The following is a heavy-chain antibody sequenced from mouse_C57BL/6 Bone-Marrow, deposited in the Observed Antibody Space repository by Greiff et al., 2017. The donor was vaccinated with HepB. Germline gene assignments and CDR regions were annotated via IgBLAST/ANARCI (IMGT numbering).Heavy chain of an antibody. CDR3: ARRFDYGGNAMDY. CDR1: GYTFTSYW. D-gene: IGHD2-4*01. Sequence: QVQLKQPGAELVKPGASVKLSCKASGYTFTSYWMHWVKQRPGQGLEWIGMIHPNSGSTNYNEKFKSKATLTVDKSSSTAYMQLSSLTSEDSAVYYCARRFDYGGNAMDYWGQGTSVTVSS. V-gene: IGHV1-64*01. CDR2: IHPNSGST. J-gene: IGHJ4*01.